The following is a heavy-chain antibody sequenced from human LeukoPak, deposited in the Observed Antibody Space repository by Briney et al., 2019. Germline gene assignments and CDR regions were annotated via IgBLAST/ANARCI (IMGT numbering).Heavy chain of an antibody. J-gene: IGHJ4*02. V-gene: IGHV3-21*01. CDR1: GFTFSSYS. Sequence: GGSLRLSCAASGFTFSSYSMNWVRRAPGKGLEWVSSISSSSSYIYYADSVKGRFTISRDNAKNTLYLQMNSLRAEDTAVYYCAREIEYSGYDRVDYWGQGTLVTVSS. D-gene: IGHD5-12*01. CDR3: AREIEYSGYDRVDY. CDR2: ISSSSSYI.